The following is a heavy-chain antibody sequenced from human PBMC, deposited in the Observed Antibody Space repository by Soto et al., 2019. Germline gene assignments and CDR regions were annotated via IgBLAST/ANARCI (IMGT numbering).Heavy chain of an antibody. V-gene: IGHV3-30*18. CDR2: ISYDGSNK. D-gene: IGHD6-19*01. CDR3: AKLMTLFSSGWLA. Sequence: ESGGGVVQPGRSLRLSCAASGFTFSSYGMQWVRQAPGKGLEWVAVISYDGSNKYYADSVKGRFTISRDNSKNTLYLQMNSLRAEDTAVYYCAKLMTLFSSGWLAWCQGTLVTVSS. J-gene: IGHJ4*02. CDR1: GFTFSSYG.